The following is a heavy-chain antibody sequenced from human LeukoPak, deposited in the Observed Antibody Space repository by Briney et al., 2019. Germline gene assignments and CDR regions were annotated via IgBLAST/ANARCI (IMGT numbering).Heavy chain of an antibody. Sequence: GGSLRLSCAASGFTFRNVWMNWVRQAPGKGLDWVGRIKSKTDGETRDYAAAVIGRFTISRNDSENIVSLQMNSLKTEDTALYYCCTGTSLVYWGQGTLVTVSS. J-gene: IGHJ4*02. CDR1: GFTFRNVW. CDR3: CTGTSLVY. CDR2: IKSKTDGETR. V-gene: IGHV3-15*01.